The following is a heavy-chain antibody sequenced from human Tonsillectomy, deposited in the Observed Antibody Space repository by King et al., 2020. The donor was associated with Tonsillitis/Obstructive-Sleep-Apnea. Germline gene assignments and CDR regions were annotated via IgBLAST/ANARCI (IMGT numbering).Heavy chain of an antibody. V-gene: IGHV4-39*01. Sequence: LQLQESGPGLVKPSETLSLTCTVSGGSINIGSYYWGWIRPPPGKGLEWIGTIYYTGSTYYSPSLKSRVTISVDTSKNHFSLKLSSVTAADTAVYYCARQYYDFSPASWGQGTMVTVSS. CDR1: GGSINIGSYY. D-gene: IGHD3-3*01. CDR2: IYYTGST. CDR3: ARQYYDFSPAS. J-gene: IGHJ3*01.